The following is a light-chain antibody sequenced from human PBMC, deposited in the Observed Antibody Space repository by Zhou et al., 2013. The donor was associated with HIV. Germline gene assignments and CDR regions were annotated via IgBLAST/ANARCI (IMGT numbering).Light chain of an antibody. CDR2: KAS. V-gene: IGKV1-5*03. J-gene: IGKJ1*01. Sequence: DIQMTQSPSTLSAYVGDRVTITCRASQSLLSWLAWYQQKPGKAPKLLIYKASSLESGVHSRFSGSGSGTEFILTISSLQPGDFATYYCHQFDSFPWTFGQGTKVEIK. CDR3: HQFDSFPWT. CDR1: QSLLSW.